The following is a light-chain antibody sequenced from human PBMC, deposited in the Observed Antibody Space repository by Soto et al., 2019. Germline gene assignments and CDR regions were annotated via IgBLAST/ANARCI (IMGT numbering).Light chain of an antibody. V-gene: IGLV2-8*01. CDR3: SSYAGSNTVV. CDR1: SSDVGGYKF. CDR2: EVS. J-gene: IGLJ2*01. Sequence: QSALAQPPSASGSPGQSVTISCTGTSSDVGGYKFVSWYQHHPGKAPKLMIYEVSKRPSGVPDRFSGSKAGNTASLTVSGLQDGDEADYYCSSYAGSNTVVFGGGTQLTVL.